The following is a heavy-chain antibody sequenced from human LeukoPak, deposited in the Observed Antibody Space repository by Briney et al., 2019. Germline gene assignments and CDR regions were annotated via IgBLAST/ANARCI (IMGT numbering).Heavy chain of an antibody. Sequence: GASVKVSCKASGYTFTRYYMHWVRQAPGQGLQWMGRINPNSGSTNYAQKFQGRVTMTRDTSISTAYMELSRLRSDDTAVYYCAIIEYSSSSVDYWGQGTLVTVSS. CDR1: GYTFTRYY. V-gene: IGHV1-2*06. CDR2: INPNSGST. D-gene: IGHD6-6*01. J-gene: IGHJ4*02. CDR3: AIIEYSSSSVDY.